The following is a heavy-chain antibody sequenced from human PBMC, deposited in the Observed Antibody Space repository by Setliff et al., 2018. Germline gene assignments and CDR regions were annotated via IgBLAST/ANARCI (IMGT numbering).Heavy chain of an antibody. CDR3: ARVMGSWELLRGYYYYDMDV. V-gene: IGHV1-18*01. D-gene: IGHD1-26*01. CDR1: GYTFTSYG. Sequence: ASVKVSCKASGYTFTSYGISWVRQAPGQGLEWMGWISAYNGNTNYAQKLQGRVTMTTDTSTSTAYMELRSLRSDDTAVYYCARVMGSWELLRGYYYYDMDVWGQGTTVTVSS. J-gene: IGHJ6*02. CDR2: ISAYNGNT.